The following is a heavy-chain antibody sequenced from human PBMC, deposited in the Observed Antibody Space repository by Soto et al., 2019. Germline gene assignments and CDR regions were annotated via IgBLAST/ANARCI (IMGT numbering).Heavy chain of an antibody. CDR3: ARDGDAFRIDAVDV. CDR1: GFTVNNKF. D-gene: IGHD2-15*01. V-gene: IGHV3-66*01. Sequence: EVQLVESGGGLVQPGGSLRLSCVASGFTVNNKFMSWVRQSPGKGLEWVSIIYNGPATNYADSVRGRFTISIDNYKNTVYRQMNNLRAEDTAVYYCARDGDAFRIDAVDVWGQGTMVTVSS. J-gene: IGHJ3*01. CDR2: IYNGPAT.